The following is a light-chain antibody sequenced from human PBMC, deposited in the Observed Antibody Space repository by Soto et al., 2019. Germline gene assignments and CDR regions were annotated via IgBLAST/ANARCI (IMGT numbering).Light chain of an antibody. CDR1: QSVSGY. CDR2: DAS. Sequence: EIVLTQSPDTLSLSPGERATLSCRASQSVSGYLGWYQQKPGQAPRLLIYDASNRAYGVPARFRGSGSGTNFPLTIASLEPDDFAGYYCQQRSNWPYLTFGGGTRG. CDR3: QQRSNWPYLT. J-gene: IGKJ4*01. V-gene: IGKV3-11*01.